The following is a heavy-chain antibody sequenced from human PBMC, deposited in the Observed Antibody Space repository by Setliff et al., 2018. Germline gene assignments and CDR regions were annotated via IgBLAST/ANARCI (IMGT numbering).Heavy chain of an antibody. CDR2: LSHSGSS. CDR3: AKDLSSNTAASYSFDL. CDR1: GASINNHF. D-gene: IGHD5-18*01. Sequence: LSLTCTVSGASINNHFWSWIRQPPGKGLEWIGYLSHSGSSNYNPSLKSRVTMLVDTSKNQFSLKLSSVTAADTAVYYCAKDLSSNTAASYSFDLWGQGTQVTVSS. V-gene: IGHV4-59*11. J-gene: IGHJ4*02.